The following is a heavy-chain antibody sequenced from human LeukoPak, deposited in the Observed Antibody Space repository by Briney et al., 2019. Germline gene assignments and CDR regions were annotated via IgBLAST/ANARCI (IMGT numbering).Heavy chain of an antibody. Sequence: PGGSLRLSCAASGFTFSSYAMHWVRQAPGKGLEWVAVISYDGSSKYYADSVKGRFTISRDNSKNTLYLQMNSLRAEDTAVYYCASVVVRGVIIPADYWGQGTLVTVSS. CDR2: ISYDGSSK. D-gene: IGHD3-10*01. CDR1: GFTFSSYA. CDR3: ASVVVRGVIIPADY. J-gene: IGHJ4*02. V-gene: IGHV3-30*04.